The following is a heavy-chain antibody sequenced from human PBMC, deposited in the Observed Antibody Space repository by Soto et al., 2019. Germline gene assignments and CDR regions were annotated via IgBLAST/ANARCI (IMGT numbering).Heavy chain of an antibody. CDR2: ISGSGGSA. J-gene: IGHJ4*02. CDR1: GFTFSSYA. D-gene: IGHD2-2*01. Sequence: PXGSLRLSCAASGFTFSSYAMSWVRQAPGKGLEWVSAISGSGGSAYYADSVKGRFTISRDNSKNTLYLQMNSLRAEDTAVYYCAKFNWNIVVVPAAYFDYWGQGTLVTVSS. CDR3: AKFNWNIVVVPAAYFDY. V-gene: IGHV3-23*01.